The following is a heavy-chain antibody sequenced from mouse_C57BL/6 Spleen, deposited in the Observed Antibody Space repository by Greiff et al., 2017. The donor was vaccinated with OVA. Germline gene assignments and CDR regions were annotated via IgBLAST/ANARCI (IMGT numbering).Heavy chain of an antibody. CDR2: ISNLAYSI. D-gene: IGHD2-10*01. CDR3: ATSYGNYPFAY. Sequence: EVHLVESGGGLVQPGGSLKLSCAASGFTFSDYGMAWVRQAPRKGPEWVAFISNLAYSIYYADTVTGRFTISRENAKNTLYLEMSSLRSEDTAMYYCATSYGNYPFAYWGQGTLVTVSA. V-gene: IGHV5-15*01. J-gene: IGHJ3*01. CDR1: GFTFSDYG.